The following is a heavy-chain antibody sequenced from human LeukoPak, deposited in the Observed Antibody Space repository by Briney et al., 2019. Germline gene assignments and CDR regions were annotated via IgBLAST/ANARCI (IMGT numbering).Heavy chain of an antibody. V-gene: IGHV4-34*01. CDR2: ISHSGST. CDR1: GGSFSGYY. CDR3: ARDRVAARSIDY. J-gene: IGHJ4*02. Sequence: PSETLSLTCAVYGGSFSGYYWNWIRQPPGKGLEWIGQISHSGSTNYNPSLKSRVTISLDTSKNQFSLNLNSVTAADTAVYYCARDRVAARSIDYWGQGTLVTVSS. D-gene: IGHD6-6*01.